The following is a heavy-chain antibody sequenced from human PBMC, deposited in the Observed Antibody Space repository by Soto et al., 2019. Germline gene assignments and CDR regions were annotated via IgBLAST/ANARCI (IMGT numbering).Heavy chain of an antibody. Sequence: SETRSFTCAVCGGSFSGYYWSWIRQPPGKGLEWIGEINHSGSTNYNPSLKSRVTISVATSKNQFSLKLSSVTAADTAVYYCPLWFGELLDDAFEIWGQGTMVTVSS. D-gene: IGHD3-10*01. CDR1: GGSFSGYY. CDR2: INHSGST. V-gene: IGHV4-34*01. J-gene: IGHJ3*02. CDR3: PLWFGELLDDAFEI.